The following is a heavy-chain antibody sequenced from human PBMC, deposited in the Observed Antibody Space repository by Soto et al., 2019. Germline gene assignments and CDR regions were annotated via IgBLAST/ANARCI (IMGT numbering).Heavy chain of an antibody. V-gene: IGHV1-2*02. D-gene: IGHD5-18*01. CDR3: ATRYSSVHF. Sequence: ASVKVSCKSSGYAFTGYYIHWVRQAPGQGLEWMGWINPNSGDTNYAQKFQGRVTMTRDTSFSTAYMELSSLRSDDTAVYYCATRYSSVHFWGQGTSVTVYS. CDR1: GYAFTGYY. J-gene: IGHJ4*02. CDR2: INPNSGDT.